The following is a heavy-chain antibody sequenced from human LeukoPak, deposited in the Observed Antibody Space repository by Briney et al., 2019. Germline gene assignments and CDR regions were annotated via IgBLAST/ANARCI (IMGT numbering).Heavy chain of an antibody. CDR3: VKENYDILIDY. J-gene: IGHJ4*02. V-gene: IGHV3-64D*06. CDR1: GFTFSSYA. Sequence: GGSLRLSCSASGFTFSSYAMHWVRQAPGKGLEYVSAISSNGGSTYYADSVKGRFTISRDNSKNALYLQMSSLRAEDTAVYYCVKENYDILIDYWGQGTLVTVSS. CDR2: ISSNGGST. D-gene: IGHD3-9*01.